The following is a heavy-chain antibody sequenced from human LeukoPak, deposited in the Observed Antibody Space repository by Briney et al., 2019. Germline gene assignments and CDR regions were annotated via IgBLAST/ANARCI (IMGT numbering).Heavy chain of an antibody. V-gene: IGHV1-24*01. CDR3: ATKVERWLVRRWFDP. J-gene: IGHJ5*02. Sequence: ASVKVSCKVSGYTLTELSMHWVRQAPGKGLEWVGGFDPEDGETIYAQKFQGRVTMTEGTSTDTAYMELSSLRSEDAAVYYCATKVERWLVRRWFDPWGQGTLVTVSS. D-gene: IGHD6-19*01. CDR2: FDPEDGET. CDR1: GYTLTELS.